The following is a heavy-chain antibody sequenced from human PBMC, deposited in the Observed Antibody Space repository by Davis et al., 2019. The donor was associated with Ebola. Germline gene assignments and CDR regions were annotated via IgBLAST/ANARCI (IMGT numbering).Heavy chain of an antibody. CDR2: ISWNSGSI. J-gene: IGHJ4*02. CDR3: AKGTYGDYVAHFDY. CDR1: GFTFDDYA. Sequence: SLKISCAASGFTFDDYAMHWVRQAPGKGPEWVSGISWNSGSIGYADSVKGRFTISRDNAKNSLYLQMNSLRAEDTALYYCAKGTYGDYVAHFDYWGQGTLVTVSS. V-gene: IGHV3-9*01. D-gene: IGHD4-17*01.